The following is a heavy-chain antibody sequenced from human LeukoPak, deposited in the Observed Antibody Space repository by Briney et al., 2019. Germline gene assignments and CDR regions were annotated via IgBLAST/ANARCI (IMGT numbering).Heavy chain of an antibody. V-gene: IGHV3-30*03. CDR2: ISYDGSNK. CDR3: ARGAGTDTGGWYFDL. Sequence: PGRSLRLSCAASGFTFSSYGMHWVRQAPGKGLEWVAVISYDGSNKYYADSVKGRFTISRDNSKNTLYLQMNSLRAEDTAVYYCARGAGTDTGGWYFDLWGRGTLVTVSS. CDR1: GFTFSSYG. D-gene: IGHD5-18*01. J-gene: IGHJ2*01.